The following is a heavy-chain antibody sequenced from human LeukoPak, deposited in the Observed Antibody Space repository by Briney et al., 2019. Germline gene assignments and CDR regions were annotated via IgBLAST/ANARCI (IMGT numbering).Heavy chain of an antibody. J-gene: IGHJ4*02. CDR3: ARDPGGYFDY. CDR1: GFLFGSHA. D-gene: IGHD3-10*01. V-gene: IGHV3-23*01. CDR2: ISGSGGST. Sequence: PEGSLRLSCAASGFLFGSHAMNWVRQAPGKGLEWVSGISGSGGSTYYADSVKGRFTISRGNSKNTLFLQMNSLRPEDTAVYFCARDPGGYFDYWGQGTLVTVSS.